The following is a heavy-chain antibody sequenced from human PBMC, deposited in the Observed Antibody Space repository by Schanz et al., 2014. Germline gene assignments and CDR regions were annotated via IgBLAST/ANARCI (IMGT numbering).Heavy chain of an antibody. J-gene: IGHJ4*02. CDR3: ARAPTAYCSDTSCIGTPFDY. Sequence: VQLEQSGAEVKKPGSSVKVSCKASGGTFSSFGINWVRQAPGQGLEWMGRIIPSLGLAKYEQKFQDKVTITADKSTFTVYMDVSSLRSEDTAVYYCARAPTAYCSDTSCIGTPFDYWGQGTLVTVSS. CDR2: IIPSLGLA. V-gene: IGHV1-69*02. D-gene: IGHD2-2*01. CDR1: GGTFSSFG.